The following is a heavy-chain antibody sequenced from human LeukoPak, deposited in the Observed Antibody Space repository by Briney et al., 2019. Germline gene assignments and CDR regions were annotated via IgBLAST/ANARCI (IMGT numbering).Heavy chain of an antibody. V-gene: IGHV4-4*02. CDR1: GGSISSSTW. CDR2: VFHSGST. J-gene: IGHJ4*02. CDR3: ASGGLVSRYLDH. D-gene: IGHD3-9*01. Sequence: SGTLSLTCAVSGGSISSSTWWTWVRLPPGKGLEWIGEVFHSGSTNLNPSLKSRLTLSVDESKHEFSLKMTSVTAADTAVYYCASGGLVSRYLDHWGQGTPVTVSS.